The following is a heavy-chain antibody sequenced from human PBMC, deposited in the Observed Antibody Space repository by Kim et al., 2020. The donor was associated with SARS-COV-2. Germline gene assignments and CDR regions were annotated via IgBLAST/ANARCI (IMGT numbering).Heavy chain of an antibody. CDR3: ARELGRRGVGTTVALDY. J-gene: IGHJ4*02. D-gene: IGHD1-7*01. V-gene: IGHV3-11*01. Sequence: VMGLVTISRDNAKNALYLQMNSLRAEDTAVYYCARELGRRGVGTTVALDYWGQGTLVTVSS.